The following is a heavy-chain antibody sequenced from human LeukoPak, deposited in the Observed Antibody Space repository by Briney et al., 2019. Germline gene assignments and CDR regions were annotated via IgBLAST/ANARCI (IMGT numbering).Heavy chain of an antibody. CDR1: GFSISSYA. CDR3: AREYGDYVNSNY. CDR2: ISFDGSDK. D-gene: IGHD4-17*01. Sequence: GRSLRLSCAASGFSISSYAMNWVRQAPGKGLEWVAVISFDGSDKYYADSVKGRFTISRDNSKNTVNLQMNSLRAEDTALYYRAREYGDYVNSNYWGQGTLVAVSS. J-gene: IGHJ4*02. V-gene: IGHV3-30*04.